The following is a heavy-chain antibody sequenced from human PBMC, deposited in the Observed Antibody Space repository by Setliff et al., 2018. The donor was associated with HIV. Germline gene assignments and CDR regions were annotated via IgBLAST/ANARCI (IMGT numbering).Heavy chain of an antibody. CDR3: STLVGANPYHDAFDV. V-gene: IGHV3-15*07. CDR1: GFTFNKVW. D-gene: IGHD1-26*01. J-gene: IGHJ3*01. Sequence: GSLRLSCAAPGFTFNKVWMNWVRQAPGKGLEWIGRIKSERDGGTKDYAAPVKGRFTISVDDSKTTLYLQMNSLKTEDTAVYYCSTLVGANPYHDAFDVWGQGTKVTVSS. CDR2: IKSERDGGTK.